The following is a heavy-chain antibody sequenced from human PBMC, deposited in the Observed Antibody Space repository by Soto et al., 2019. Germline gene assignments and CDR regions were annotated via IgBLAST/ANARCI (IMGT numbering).Heavy chain of an antibody. V-gene: IGHV1-3*01. CDR1: GYTFSTYI. D-gene: IGHD2-15*01. Sequence: ASVKVSCKTSGYTFSTYILYWMRQAPGQRLEWMGWINVGKGNTKYSEKFQDRVTITRDTSASTAYMELSSLRSDDTAVYYCAREGCSGGSCYSGYNWFDPWGQGTLVTVSS. CDR3: AREGCSGGSCYSGYNWFDP. J-gene: IGHJ5*02. CDR2: INVGKGNT.